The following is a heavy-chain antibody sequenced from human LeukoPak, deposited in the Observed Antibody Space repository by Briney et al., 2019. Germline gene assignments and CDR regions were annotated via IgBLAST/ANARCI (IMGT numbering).Heavy chain of an antibody. CDR3: ARLPFCLGPYCYSRYFDY. CDR2: IYYSGST. Sequence: PSETLSLTCTVSGDSISSYYWSWIRQPPGKGLEWIGYIYYSGSTNYNPSLKSRVTISVDTSKNQFSLKLSSVTAADTAVYYCARLPFCLGPYCYSRYFDYWGQGTLVTVSS. V-gene: IGHV4-59*08. D-gene: IGHD2-21*02. CDR1: GDSISSYY. J-gene: IGHJ4*02.